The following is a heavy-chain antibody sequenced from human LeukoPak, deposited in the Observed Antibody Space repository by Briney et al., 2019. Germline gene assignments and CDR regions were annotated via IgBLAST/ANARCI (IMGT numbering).Heavy chain of an antibody. Sequence: GGSLRLSCAASGFTFSSYGMHWVRQAPGKGLEWVAVISYDGSNKYYADSVKGRFTISRDNSKNTLYLQMNSLRAEDTAVYYCARDLMEESFDYWGQGTLVTVSS. J-gene: IGHJ4*02. CDR2: ISYDGSNK. CDR1: GFTFSSYG. CDR3: ARDLMEESFDY. V-gene: IGHV3-30*03. D-gene: IGHD2-8*01.